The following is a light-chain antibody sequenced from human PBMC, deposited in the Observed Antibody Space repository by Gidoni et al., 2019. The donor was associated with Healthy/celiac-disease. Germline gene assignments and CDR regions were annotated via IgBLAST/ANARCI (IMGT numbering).Light chain of an antibody. CDR1: QDISNY. CDR3: QQYDNLPLT. J-gene: IGKJ4*01. Sequence: DIQMTQSPSSLSASVGGRVTITCQASQDISNYLNWYQQKPGKAPKLLIYDASNLETGVPSRFSGSGSGTDFTFTISSLQPEDIATYYCQQYDNLPLTFGGXTKVEIK. CDR2: DAS. V-gene: IGKV1-33*01.